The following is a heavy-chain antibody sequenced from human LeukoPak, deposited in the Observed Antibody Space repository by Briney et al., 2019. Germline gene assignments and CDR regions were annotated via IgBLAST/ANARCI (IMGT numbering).Heavy chain of an antibody. Sequence: GGSLRLSCAASGFTFNNYAMTWVRPAPGKGLEWVSAISGSGGSTHYADSVKGRFTISRDSSKNTLYLQMNSLGAEDTAVYHCAKDRSAYCSGTSCYSSFDYWGQGALVTVSS. D-gene: IGHD2-2*02. CDR2: ISGSGGST. CDR1: GFTFNNYA. J-gene: IGHJ4*02. V-gene: IGHV3-23*01. CDR3: AKDRSAYCSGTSCYSSFDY.